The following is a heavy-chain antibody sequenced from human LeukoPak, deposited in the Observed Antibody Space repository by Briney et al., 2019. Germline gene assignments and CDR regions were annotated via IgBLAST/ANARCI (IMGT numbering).Heavy chain of an antibody. V-gene: IGHV3-21*01. CDR3: ARVASSGYWGIFDY. CDR2: ISGSSSYI. CDR1: AFTFSRYS. D-gene: IGHD3-22*01. J-gene: IGHJ4*02. Sequence: PGGSLRLSCAASAFTFSRYSMNWVRQAPGKGLEWVSSISGSSSYIYYADSVKGRFTISRDNAKNSLYLQMNSLRAEDTAVYYCARVASSGYWGIFDYWGQGTLVTVSS.